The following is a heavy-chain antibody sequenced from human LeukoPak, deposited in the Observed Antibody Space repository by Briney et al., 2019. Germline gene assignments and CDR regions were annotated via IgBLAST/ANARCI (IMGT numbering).Heavy chain of an antibody. D-gene: IGHD6-19*01. CDR1: GFTVSSNY. Sequence: GGSLRLSCAASGFTVSSNYMSWVRQAPGKGLEWVSVIYSGGSTYYADSVKGRFTISRDTSKNTLYLQMNSLRAEDTAVYYCATWPGGWYGEDSWGQGTLVTVSS. J-gene: IGHJ4*02. CDR2: IYSGGST. V-gene: IGHV3-53*01. CDR3: ATWPGGWYGEDS.